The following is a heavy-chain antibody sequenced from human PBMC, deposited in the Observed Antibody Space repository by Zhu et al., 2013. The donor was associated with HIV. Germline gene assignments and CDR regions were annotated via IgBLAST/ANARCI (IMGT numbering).Heavy chain of an antibody. CDR1: GYTFTTYW. CDR3: ARDGNGPADY. CDR2: INSYNGDT. Sequence: QVQLVQSGAEVKEPGASVKISCKASGYTFTTYWMHWVRQAPGQGLEWMGWINSYNGDTKYAQKIQGRVTMTTETATRTTYMEVRSLRYDDTAVYYCARDGNGPADYWGQGTLVTVSS. D-gene: IGHD1-26*01. V-gene: IGHV1-18*04. J-gene: IGHJ4*02.